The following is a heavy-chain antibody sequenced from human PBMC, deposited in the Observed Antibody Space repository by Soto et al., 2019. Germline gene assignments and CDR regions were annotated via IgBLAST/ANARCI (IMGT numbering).Heavy chain of an antibody. D-gene: IGHD6-13*01. Sequence: PGASRTLSCQGSGYSFTSYWIGWVRPMPGKGLEWMGIIYPGDSDTRYSPSFQGQVTISADKSISTAYLQWSSLKASDTAMYYCARHAGLAAANDAFDIWGQGTMVTVSS. V-gene: IGHV5-51*01. CDR2: IYPGDSDT. CDR1: GYSFTSYW. CDR3: ARHAGLAAANDAFDI. J-gene: IGHJ3*02.